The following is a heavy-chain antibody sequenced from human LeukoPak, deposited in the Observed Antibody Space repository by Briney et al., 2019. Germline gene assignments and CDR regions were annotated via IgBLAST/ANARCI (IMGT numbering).Heavy chain of an antibody. CDR2: ISGGGGST. CDR1: GFTFSSYA. D-gene: IGHD1-26*01. CDR3: AKVWELLEDY. Sequence: GGSLRLSCAAPGFTFSSYAMSWVRQAPGKGLKWVSAISGGGGSTYYADSVKGRFTISRDNSKNTLYLQMNSLRAEDTAVYYCAKVWELLEDYWGQGTLVTVSS. V-gene: IGHV3-23*01. J-gene: IGHJ4*02.